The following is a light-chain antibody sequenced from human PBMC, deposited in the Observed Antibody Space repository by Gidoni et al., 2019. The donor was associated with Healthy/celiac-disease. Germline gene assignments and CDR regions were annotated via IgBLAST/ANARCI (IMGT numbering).Light chain of an antibody. CDR2: AAS. CDR1: QSISSY. CDR3: QQSYSTPPYT. V-gene: IGKV1-39*01. Sequence: DIQMTQSQSSLSASVGDRVTTTCRASQSISSYLNWYQQKPGKAPKLLIYAASSLQSWVPSRFSGSGSGTDFTLTISSLQPEDFATYYCQQSYSTPPYTFGQXTKLEIK. J-gene: IGKJ2*01.